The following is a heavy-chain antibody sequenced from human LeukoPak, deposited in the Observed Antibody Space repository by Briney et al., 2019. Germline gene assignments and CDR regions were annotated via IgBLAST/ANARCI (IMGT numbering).Heavy chain of an antibody. V-gene: IGHV3-23*01. CDR1: GFTFSSYS. D-gene: IGHD2-2*01. J-gene: IGHJ4*02. Sequence: PGGSLRLSCAASGFTFSSYSMNWVRQAPGKGLEWVSAISGSGGSTYYADSVKGRFTISRDNSKNTLYLQMNSLRAEDTAVYYCAKDPIVVVPAPHRLGEGYWGQGTLVTVSS. CDR3: AKDPIVVVPAPHRLGEGY. CDR2: ISGSGGST.